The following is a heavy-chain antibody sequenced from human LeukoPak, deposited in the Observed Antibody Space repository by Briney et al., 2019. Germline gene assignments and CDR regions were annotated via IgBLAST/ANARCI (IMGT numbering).Heavy chain of an antibody. D-gene: IGHD6-19*01. Sequence: LPGGSLRLSCAASGFTFDDYAMHWVRQAPGKGLEWVSGISWNSGSIGYADSVKGRFTISRDNAKNSLYLQMNSLRAEDTAVYYCAKVSGWYGGHYHYCMDVWGKGTTVTVSS. V-gene: IGHV3-9*01. CDR1: GFTFDDYA. CDR3: AKVSGWYGGHYHYCMDV. CDR2: ISWNSGSI. J-gene: IGHJ6*03.